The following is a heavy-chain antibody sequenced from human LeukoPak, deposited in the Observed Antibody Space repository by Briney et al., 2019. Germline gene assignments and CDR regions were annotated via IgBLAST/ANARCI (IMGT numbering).Heavy chain of an antibody. Sequence: SVRDSFKASGYSFSPYGISWVRQAPGQGVAWMGWIHTYNGKTIYTHQLQGRLTMTTDTSTSTVYMDLRSLISHDTARYYCGRDFCSGGGCYHSLGYWGQGALGTVSS. V-gene: IGHV1-18*01. CDR1: GYSFSPYG. D-gene: IGHD2-15*01. CDR2: IHTYNGKT. J-gene: IGHJ4*02. CDR3: GRDFCSGGGCYHSLGY.